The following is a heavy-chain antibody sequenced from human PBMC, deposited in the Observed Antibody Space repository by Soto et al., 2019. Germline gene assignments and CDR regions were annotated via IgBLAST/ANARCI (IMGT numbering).Heavy chain of an antibody. V-gene: IGHV3-33*01. CDR2: IWYDGSNK. J-gene: IGHJ4*02. Sequence: GGSLRLSCAASGFTFSSYGMHWVRQAPGKGLEWVAVIWYDGSNKYYADSVKGRFTISRDNSKNTLYLQMNSLRAEDTAVYYCARDDVYYDSGGYVAYGGQGPLVTVSS. D-gene: IGHD3-22*01. CDR1: GFTFSSYG. CDR3: ARDDVYYDSGGYVAY.